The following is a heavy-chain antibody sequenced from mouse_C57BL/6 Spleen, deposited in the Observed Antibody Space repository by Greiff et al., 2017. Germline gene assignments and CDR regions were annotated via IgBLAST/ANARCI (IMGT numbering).Heavy chain of an antibody. J-gene: IGHJ1*03. V-gene: IGHV1-26*01. Sequence: EVQLQQSGPELVKPGASVKISCKASGYTFTDYYMNWVKQSPGQSLEWIGDINPNNGGTSYNQKFKGKATLTVDKSSSTAYMELRSLTSEDSAVYYWGRGRAIDGWGTGTTVTVSS. CDR1: GYTFTDYY. CDR2: INPNNGGT. D-gene: IGHD3-1*01. CDR3: GRGRAIDG.